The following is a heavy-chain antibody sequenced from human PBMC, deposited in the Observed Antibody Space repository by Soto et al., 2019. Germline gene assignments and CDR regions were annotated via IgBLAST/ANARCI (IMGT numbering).Heavy chain of an antibody. J-gene: IGHJ4*02. V-gene: IGHV3-23*01. CDR2: ISGSGGST. CDR1: GFTFSSYG. D-gene: IGHD3-3*01. Sequence: GSLRLSCAASGFTFSSYGMSWVRQAPGKGLEWVSTISGSGGSTYYADSVKGRFTISRDNSKNTLYLQMNSLRAEDTAVYYCAPSFWSAYYFDYWGQGTLVTVSS. CDR3: APSFWSAYYFDY.